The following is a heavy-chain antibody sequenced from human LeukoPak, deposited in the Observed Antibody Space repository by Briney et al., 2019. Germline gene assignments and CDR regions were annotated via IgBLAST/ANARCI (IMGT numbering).Heavy chain of an antibody. CDR3: ARQGNVGKIWYNWFDP. J-gene: IGHJ5*02. V-gene: IGHV5-51*01. D-gene: IGHD3-10*01. CDR1: GYSFTSYW. Sequence: GESLKISCKGSGYSFTSYWIGWVRQMPGKGLEWMGIIYPGDSDTRYGPSFQGQVTISADKSISTAYLQWSSLKASDTAMYYCARQGNVGKIWYNWFDPWGQGTLVTVSS. CDR2: IYPGDSDT.